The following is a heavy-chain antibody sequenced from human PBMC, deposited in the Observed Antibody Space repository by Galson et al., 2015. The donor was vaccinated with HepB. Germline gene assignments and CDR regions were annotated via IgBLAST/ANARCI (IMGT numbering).Heavy chain of an antibody. Sequence: LRLSCAASGFTFSSYEMNWVRQAPGKVLEWVSYISSSGSTIYYADSVKGRFTISRDSAKNSLYLQMNSLRAEDTAVYYCARVAGYSGYCLDYWGQGTLVTVSS. CDR3: ARVAGYSGYCLDY. V-gene: IGHV3-48*03. D-gene: IGHD5-12*01. CDR2: ISSSGSTI. J-gene: IGHJ4*02. CDR1: GFTFSSYE.